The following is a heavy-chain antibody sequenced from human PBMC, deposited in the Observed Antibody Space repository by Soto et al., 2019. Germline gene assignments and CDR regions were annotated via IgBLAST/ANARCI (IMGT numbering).Heavy chain of an antibody. CDR3: ARGIFGVVPNLYYYYYYMDV. D-gene: IGHD3-3*01. CDR2: MNPNSGNT. J-gene: IGHJ6*03. Sequence: ASVKVSCKASGYTFTRYDINWVRQATGQGLEWMGWMNPNSGNTGYAQKFQGRVTMTRNTSISTAYMELSSLRSEDTAVYYCARGIFGVVPNLYYYYYYMDVWGKGTTVTVSS. CDR1: GYTFTRYD. V-gene: IGHV1-8*01.